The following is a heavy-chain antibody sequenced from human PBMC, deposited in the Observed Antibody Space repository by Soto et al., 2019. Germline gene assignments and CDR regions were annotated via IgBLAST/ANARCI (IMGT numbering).Heavy chain of an antibody. CDR3: ATVGYCSSTSCQTRYYYYGMDV. V-gene: IGHV3-11*01. Sequence: GGSLRLSCAASGFTFSDYSMNWGRHAPGKGLEWVSYISRSGSDIYYADSVKGRFTISRDNAKNSLFLQMNSLRAEDTAVYYCATVGYCSSTSCQTRYYYYGMDVWGQGTTVTVSS. CDR1: GFTFSDYS. J-gene: IGHJ6*02. D-gene: IGHD2-2*03. CDR2: ISRSGSDI.